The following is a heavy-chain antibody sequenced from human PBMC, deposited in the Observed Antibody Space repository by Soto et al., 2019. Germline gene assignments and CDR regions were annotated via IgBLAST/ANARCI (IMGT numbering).Heavy chain of an antibody. D-gene: IGHD6-13*01. CDR3: ARTGXSSSWTGPYYYYYGMDV. Sequence: VKVSCKSSGGTFSSYAISWVRQAPGQGLEWMGGIIPIFGTANYAQTFQGRVTIIADKSTSTAYMELSSLRSEDTAVYYCARTGXSSSWTGPYYYYYGMDVWGQGTTVTVSS. CDR2: IIPIFGTA. V-gene: IGHV1-69*06. CDR1: GGTFSSYA. J-gene: IGHJ6*02.